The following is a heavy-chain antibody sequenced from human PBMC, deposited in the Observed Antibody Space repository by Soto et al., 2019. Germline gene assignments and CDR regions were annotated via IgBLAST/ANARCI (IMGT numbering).Heavy chain of an antibody. CDR2: VSADGGRT. V-gene: IGHV3-23*01. CDR3: VRDRTGDFVWFFDV. CDR1: GFAFDRHA. D-gene: IGHD2-21*01. J-gene: IGHJ2*01. Sequence: EMQLLESGGGSAQSGGSLRLSCTASGFAFDRHAINWVRQAPGKGLEWVSSVSADGGRTYYADSVKGRFTISRDNSKNTVFLHMDTLSAEDSAVYFCVRDRTGDFVWFFDVRGRGALVTVSS.